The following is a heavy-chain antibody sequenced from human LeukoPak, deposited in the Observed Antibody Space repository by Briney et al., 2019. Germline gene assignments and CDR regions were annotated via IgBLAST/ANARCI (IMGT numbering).Heavy chain of an antibody. CDR2: IYSAGST. J-gene: IGHJ4*02. Sequence: PGGSLRLSCAASWFTVSSTYMSWVRQAPGKGLEWVSIIYSAGSTYYADSVKGRFTISRDNSKNTLYLQMISLRAEDTAVYYCAKGHCTNGICLLDCGQGTLVTVSS. V-gene: IGHV3-53*01. CDR3: AKGHCTNGICLLD. D-gene: IGHD2-8*01. CDR1: WFTVSSTY.